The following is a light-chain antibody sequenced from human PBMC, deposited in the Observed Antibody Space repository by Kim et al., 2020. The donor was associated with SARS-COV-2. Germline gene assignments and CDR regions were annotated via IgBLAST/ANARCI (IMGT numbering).Light chain of an antibody. CDR3: SSYTSSSTLVV. CDR1: SSDVGGYNY. J-gene: IGLJ2*01. V-gene: IGLV2-14*03. CDR2: DVS. Sequence: SITISCTGTSSDVGGYNYVSWYQQHPGKAPKLMIYDVSNRPSGVSNRFSDSKSGNTASLTISGLQAEDEADYYCSSYTSSSTLVVFGGGTQLTVL.